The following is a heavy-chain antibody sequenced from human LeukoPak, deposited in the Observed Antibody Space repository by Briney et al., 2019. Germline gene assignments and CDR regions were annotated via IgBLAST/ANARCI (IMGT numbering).Heavy chain of an antibody. J-gene: IGHJ4*02. CDR2: ISYDGSNK. D-gene: IGHD1-26*01. CDR1: GLTFSSYA. CDR3: ARDPGIVGAHFDY. V-gene: IGHV3-30*04. Sequence: GGSLRLSCAASGLTFSSYAMHWVRQAPGKGLQWVAVISYDGSNKYYADSVKGRFTISRDNSKNTLYLQMNSLRAEDTAVYYCARDPGIVGAHFDYWGQGTLVTVSS.